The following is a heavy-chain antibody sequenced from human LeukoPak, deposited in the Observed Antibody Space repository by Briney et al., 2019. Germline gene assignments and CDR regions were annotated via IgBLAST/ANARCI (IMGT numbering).Heavy chain of an antibody. CDR2: ISGRDTNT. V-gene: IGHV3-23*01. J-gene: IGHJ4*02. D-gene: IGHD6-13*01. CDR1: GFTFSSYG. CDR3: ATGVSIAATGFDY. Sequence: GGSLRLSCAASGFTFSSYGMSWVRQAPGKGLEWVSTISGRDTNTYYADSVEGRFIISRDNSKNTLYLHMNSLRAEDTAVYYCATGVSIAATGFDYWGQGTLVTVSS.